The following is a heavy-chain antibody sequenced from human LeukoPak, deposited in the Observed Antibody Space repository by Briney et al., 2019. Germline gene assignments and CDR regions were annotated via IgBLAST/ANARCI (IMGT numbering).Heavy chain of an antibody. CDR1: GGSFSGYY. J-gene: IGHJ1*01. CDR2: INHSGST. Sequence: SETLSLTCAVYGGSFSGYYWSWIRQPPGKGLEWIGEINHSGSTNYNPSLKSRVTISVDTSKNQFSLKLSSVTAADTAVYYCARGRGGSYWVFQHWGQGTLVTVSS. CDR3: ARGRGGSYWVFQH. D-gene: IGHD1-26*01. V-gene: IGHV4-34*01.